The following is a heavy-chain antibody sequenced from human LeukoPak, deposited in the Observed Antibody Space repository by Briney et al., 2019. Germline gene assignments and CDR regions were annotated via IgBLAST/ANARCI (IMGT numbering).Heavy chain of an antibody. CDR3: ARRAYCSGGSCYSEFTHFDY. CDR1: GFTFSRYS. D-gene: IGHD2-15*01. CDR2: ISSSSSYI. Sequence: GGSLRLSCAASGFTFSRYSMNWVRQAPGKGLEWVSSISSSSSYIYYADSVEGRFTISRDNAKNSLYLQMNSLRAEDTAVYYCARRAYCSGGSCYSEFTHFDYWGQGTLVTVSS. J-gene: IGHJ4*02. V-gene: IGHV3-21*01.